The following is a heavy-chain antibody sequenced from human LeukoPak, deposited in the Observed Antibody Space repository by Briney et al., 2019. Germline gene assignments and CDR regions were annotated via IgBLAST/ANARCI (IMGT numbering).Heavy chain of an antibody. V-gene: IGHV3-7*01. CDR1: GFTFSSFW. D-gene: IGHD2-2*01. J-gene: IGHJ5*02. CDR2: IKQDGSEK. CDR3: AKDRGIVVVPAGINH. Sequence: GGSLRLSCAASGFTFSSFWMTWVRQAPGKGLEWVANIKQDGSEKSYVDSVKGRFTISRDNAKNSLYLQMNSLRAEDTAVYYCAKDRGIVVVPAGINHWGQGTLVTVSS.